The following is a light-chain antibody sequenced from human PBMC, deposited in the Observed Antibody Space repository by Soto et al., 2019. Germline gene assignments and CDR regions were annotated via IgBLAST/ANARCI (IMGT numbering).Light chain of an antibody. CDR2: DAS. J-gene: IGKJ5*01. CDR1: QSVSSY. Sequence: EIVFTQSPATLSLSPGERATLSCRASQSVSSYLAWYQQKPGQAPRLLIYDASNRATGIPARFSGSGSGTDFTLTISSLXPEDFAVYYCQQRSNWPLITFGQGTRLEIK. CDR3: QQRSNWPLIT. V-gene: IGKV3-11*01.